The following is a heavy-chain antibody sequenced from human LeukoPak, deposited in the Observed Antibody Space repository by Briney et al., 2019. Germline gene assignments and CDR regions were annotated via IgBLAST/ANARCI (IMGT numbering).Heavy chain of an antibody. CDR1: GFTVSSNY. V-gene: IGHV3-53*04. CDR3: ARDLVTTIVVPYDF. J-gene: IGHJ4*02. CDR2: IYSGGST. Sequence: GGSLRLSCAASGFTVSSNYMSWVRQAPGKGLEWVSVIYSGGSTYYADSVKGRFTISRHNSKNTLYLQMNSLRAEDTAVYYCARDLVTTIVVPYDFWGQGTLVTVSS. D-gene: IGHD2-15*01.